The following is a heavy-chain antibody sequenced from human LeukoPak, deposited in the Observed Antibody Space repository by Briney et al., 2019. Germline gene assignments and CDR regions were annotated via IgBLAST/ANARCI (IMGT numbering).Heavy chain of an antibody. J-gene: IGHJ4*02. D-gene: IGHD3-22*01. CDR3: ARNLGGYYYEARTFDY. V-gene: IGHV5-51*01. CDR2: IYPGDSDT. Sequence: GESLKISCKGSGYSFTSYWIGWVRQMPGKGLEWMGIIYPGDSDTRYSPSFQGQATISADKSISTAYLQWSSLKASDTAMYYCARNLGGYYYEARTFDYWGQGTLVTISS. CDR1: GYSFTSYW.